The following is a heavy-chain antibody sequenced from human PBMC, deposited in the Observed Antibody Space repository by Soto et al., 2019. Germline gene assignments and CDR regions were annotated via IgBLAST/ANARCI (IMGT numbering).Heavy chain of an antibody. D-gene: IGHD2-21*01. CDR1: GGSISSYY. CDR3: TRGGDAYKNGH. V-gene: IGHV4-59*01. J-gene: IGHJ4*02. Sequence: SETLSLTCTVSGGSISSYYWSWIRQPPGKGLEWIGYIYYSGSTNYNPSLKSRVTISVDTSKNQFSLKLTSVNAADTAVYYCTRGGDAYKNGHWGQGTLVTVSS. CDR2: IYYSGST.